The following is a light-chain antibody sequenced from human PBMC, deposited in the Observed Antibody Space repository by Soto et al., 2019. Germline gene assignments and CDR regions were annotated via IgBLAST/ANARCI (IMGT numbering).Light chain of an antibody. CDR1: QSVSSSY. CDR3: QQYGSSPPYT. J-gene: IGKJ2*01. CDR2: GAS. Sequence: EIVLTQSPGTLSLSPGERATLSCRASQSVSSSYLAWYQQKPGQAPRLLIYGASSRATGIPDRFSGSGSGTDFTHTISRLEPEDLAVYYCQQYGSSPPYTFGQGTKLEIK. V-gene: IGKV3-20*01.